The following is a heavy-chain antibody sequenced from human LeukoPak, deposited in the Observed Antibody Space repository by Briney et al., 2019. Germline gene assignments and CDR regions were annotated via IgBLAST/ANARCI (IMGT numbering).Heavy chain of an antibody. Sequence: SETLSLTCTVSGGSISTLYWSWIRQPAGKGLEWIGRIFTSGNTNYNPSLKSRVTMSIDTSKNQFSLKLSSVTAADTAVYFCARDRTYSFGSGSYRDYYYMDVWGKGTTVTISS. CDR3: ARDRTYSFGSGSYRDYYYMDV. CDR2: IFTSGNT. J-gene: IGHJ6*03. CDR1: GGSISTLY. D-gene: IGHD3-10*01. V-gene: IGHV4-4*07.